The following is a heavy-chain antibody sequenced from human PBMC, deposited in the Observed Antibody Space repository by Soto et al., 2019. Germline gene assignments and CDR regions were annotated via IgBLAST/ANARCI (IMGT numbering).Heavy chain of an antibody. CDR3: ARPYCSSTSCSLDA. V-gene: IGHV5-51*01. CDR1: GYSFTSYW. D-gene: IGHD2-2*01. J-gene: IGHJ6*04. CDR2: IYPGDSDT. Sequence: PGESLKISCKGSGYSFTSYWIGWVRQMPGKGLEWMGIIYPGDSDTRYSPSFQGQVTMSADKSISTAYLQWSSLKASDTAMYFCARPYCSSTSCSLDAWGKGTTVTVSS.